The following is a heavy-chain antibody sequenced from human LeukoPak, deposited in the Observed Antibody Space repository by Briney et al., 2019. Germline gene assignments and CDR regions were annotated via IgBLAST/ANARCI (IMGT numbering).Heavy chain of an antibody. CDR2: ISYDGNNK. Sequence: GGSLRLSCAASGFTFSSCSMHWVRQAPGKGLEWVAVISYDGNNKYYADSVKGRFTISRDNSNNMLHLQMNSLRAADTAVYYCARGRQWLVRGEFDFWGQGTLVSVSS. V-gene: IGHV3-30-3*01. CDR3: ARGRQWLVRGEFDF. CDR1: GFTFSSCS. D-gene: IGHD6-19*01. J-gene: IGHJ4*02.